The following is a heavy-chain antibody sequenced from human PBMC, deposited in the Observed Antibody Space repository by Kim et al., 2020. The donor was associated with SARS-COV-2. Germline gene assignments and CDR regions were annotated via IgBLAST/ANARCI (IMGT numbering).Heavy chain of an antibody. Sequence: GGSLRLSCAASGFSFSIYAMSWVRQAPGKGLEWVSGISHSGGSTYYADSVKGRFTISRDNSKNTLSLQINSLRAEDTAIYYCARPMGSSGWDAFDNWGQGTLVTVSS. J-gene: IGHJ4*02. D-gene: IGHD6-19*01. CDR2: ISHSGGST. CDR3: ARPMGSSGWDAFDN. CDR1: GFSFSIYA. V-gene: IGHV3-23*01.